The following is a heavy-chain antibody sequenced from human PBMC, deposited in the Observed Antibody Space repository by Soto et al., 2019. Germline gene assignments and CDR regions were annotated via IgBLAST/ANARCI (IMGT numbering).Heavy chain of an antibody. V-gene: IGHV3-30*03. J-gene: IGHJ5*02. Sequence: XGSLRLSCVASGFTFNRYGMHWVRQAPGKGLEWVAEISFDGTAKYYAESVKGRFTVSRDNGNNTLHLEMNSLGAKDTAVYFCATGRSTRFDPWGQGTLVTVSS. CDR2: ISFDGTAK. D-gene: IGHD1-1*01. CDR3: ATGRSTRFDP. CDR1: GFTFNRYG.